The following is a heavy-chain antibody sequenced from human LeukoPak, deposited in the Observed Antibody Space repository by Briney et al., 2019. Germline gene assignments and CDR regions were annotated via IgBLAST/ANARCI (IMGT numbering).Heavy chain of an antibody. J-gene: IGHJ4*02. D-gene: IGHD4-11*01. CDR3: VKGSLQQLIRGPCDY. CDR2: ISANGGST. Sequence: GGSLRLSCSASGFTFTDYTMHWVRQAPGKGLEYVSAISANGGSTYYADSVKGRFTISRDDSKNTLCLQMSGLRAEDTALYYCVKGSLQQLIRGPCDYWGQGTLVTVSS. V-gene: IGHV3-64D*06. CDR1: GFTFTDYT.